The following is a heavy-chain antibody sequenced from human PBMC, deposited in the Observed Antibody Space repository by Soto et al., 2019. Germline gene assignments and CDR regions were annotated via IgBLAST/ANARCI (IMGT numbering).Heavy chain of an antibody. CDR1: GGTFSSYA. V-gene: IGHV1-69*01. J-gene: IGHJ4*02. CDR2: IIPIFGSA. D-gene: IGHD3-9*01. CDR3: VRDEYDDLPGYWALRYYFDY. Sequence: QVQLVQSGAEVKKPGSSVKVSFKASGGTFSSYAISWVRQAPGQGLEWMGGIIPIFGSANYAQKFQGRVTITADESTSTVYMEVSSLRSEDTAVYYCVRDEYDDLPGYWALRYYFDYWGQGTLVTVSS.